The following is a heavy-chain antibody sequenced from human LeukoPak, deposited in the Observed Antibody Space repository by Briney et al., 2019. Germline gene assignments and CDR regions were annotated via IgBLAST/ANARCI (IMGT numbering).Heavy chain of an antibody. V-gene: IGHV3-13*01. D-gene: IGHD2-2*01. CDR1: GFTFSSYD. Sequence: GGSLRLSCAASGFTFSSYDMHWVRQATGKGLEWVSAIGTAGDTYYPGSVKGRFTISRENAKNSLYLQMNSLRAGDTAVYYCARAPGYCSSTSCYSLDYWGQGTLVTASS. J-gene: IGHJ4*02. CDR3: ARAPGYCSSTSCYSLDY. CDR2: IGTAGDT.